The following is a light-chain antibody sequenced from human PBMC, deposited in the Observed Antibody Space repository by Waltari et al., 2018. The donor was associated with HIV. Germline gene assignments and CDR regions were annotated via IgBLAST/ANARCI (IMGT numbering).Light chain of an antibody. CDR3: HQYSNSSPYT. CDR1: RDINNW. V-gene: IGKV1-5*03. CDR2: KVS. J-gene: IGKJ2*01. Sequence: RVIITCRASRDINNWLAWYQQKPGKAPRLLMYKVSTLESGVPSRFSGRGSGTEFTLTINNLQPEDFATYYCHQYSNSSPYTFGPGTKL.